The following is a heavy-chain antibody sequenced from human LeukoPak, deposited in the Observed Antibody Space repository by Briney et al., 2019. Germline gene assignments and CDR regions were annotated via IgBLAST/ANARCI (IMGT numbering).Heavy chain of an antibody. CDR2: ISGSGDRT. CDR3: GKRELWHGSGEDA. CDR1: GFTFNNYA. J-gene: IGHJ6*02. V-gene: IGHV3-23*01. D-gene: IGHD3-10*01. Sequence: GGSLRLSCAASGFTFNNYAMRWFRQTPGKGLEWVSAISGSGDRTYYAESVKGRFSISRDNSKNTLYLQMHSLRAEDTAVYYCGKRELWHGSGEDAWGQGTTVTVSS.